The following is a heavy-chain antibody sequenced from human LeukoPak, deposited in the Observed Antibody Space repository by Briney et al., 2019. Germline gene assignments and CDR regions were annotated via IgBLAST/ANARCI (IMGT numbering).Heavy chain of an antibody. V-gene: IGHV3-21*01. Sequence: GGSLRLFCAASGFTFSSYSMNWVRQAPGKGLEWVSSISSSSSYIYYADSVKGRFTISRDNAKNSLYLQMNSLRAEDTAVYYCARSLGATITEFDYWGQGTLVTVSS. CDR2: ISSSSSYI. D-gene: IGHD5-12*01. CDR1: GFTFSSYS. J-gene: IGHJ4*02. CDR3: ARSLGATITEFDY.